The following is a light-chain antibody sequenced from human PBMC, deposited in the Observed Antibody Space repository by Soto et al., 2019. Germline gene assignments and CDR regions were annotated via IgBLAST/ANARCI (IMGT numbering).Light chain of an antibody. CDR1: QSMSGW. V-gene: IGKV1-5*03. CDR2: KSS. J-gene: IGKJ1*01. Sequence: DIQMTHSPSTLSASLVDRVTITFRASQSMSGWLSLYQQKPGKAPTVLMYKSSSLQSGVPSRFSGSGSGTEITLTISSLQPDDFATYYCQQYNSYWTFGQGTKVDIK. CDR3: QQYNSYWT.